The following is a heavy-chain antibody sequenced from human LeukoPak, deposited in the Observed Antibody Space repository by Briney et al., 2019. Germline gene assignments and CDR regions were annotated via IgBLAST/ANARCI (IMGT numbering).Heavy chain of an antibody. CDR1: GFIFSDYA. CDR3: ARDKGDYEFVWGNYRSYHDYGMDV. V-gene: IGHV3-33*01. J-gene: IGHJ6*02. CDR2: IWSDGSHK. D-gene: IGHD3-16*02. Sequence: QSGGSLRLSCTASGFIFSDYAMHWVRQAPGKGLEWMAVIWSDGSHKYYADSVKGRFTISRDNSKRTLSLQMSSLRAEDTAVYYCARDKGDYEFVWGNYRSYHDYGMDVWGQGTTVTVSS.